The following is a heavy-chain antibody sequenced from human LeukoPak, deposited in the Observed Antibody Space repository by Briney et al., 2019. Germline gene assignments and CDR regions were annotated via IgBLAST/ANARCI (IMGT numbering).Heavy chain of an antibody. CDR2: ISSGGSSI. V-gene: IGHV3-23*01. J-gene: IGHJ4*02. D-gene: IGHD1-7*01. Sequence: GGSLRLSCAASGFNFSSHAMSWVRPPPGESLEWVAAISSGGSSIHYADSVKGRFTISRDNSKYTLYLQMNSLRAEDPAVYYCAKPRLQLELRLLFDYWGQGTLVTVSS. CDR3: AKPRLQLELRLLFDY. CDR1: GFNFSSHA.